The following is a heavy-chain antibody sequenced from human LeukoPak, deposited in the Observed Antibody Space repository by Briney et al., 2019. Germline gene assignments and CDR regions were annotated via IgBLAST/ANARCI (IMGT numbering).Heavy chain of an antibody. V-gene: IGHV1-8*02. Sequence: GASVKVSCKASGYTFTSYDINWVRQATGQGLEWMGWMNPNSGNTGYAQKFQGRVTMTRDTSISTAYMELSRLRSDDTAVYYCARVLRRVAVAGIPMGYMDVWGKGTTVTVSS. J-gene: IGHJ6*03. CDR2: MNPNSGNT. CDR1: GYTFTSYD. D-gene: IGHD6-19*01. CDR3: ARVLRRVAVAGIPMGYMDV.